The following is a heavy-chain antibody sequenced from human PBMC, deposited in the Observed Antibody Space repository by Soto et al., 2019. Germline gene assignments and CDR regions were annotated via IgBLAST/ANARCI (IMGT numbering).Heavy chain of an antibody. Sequence: QVQLVQSGPEVKKPGASVKVSCKASGYTLITYGISWVRQAPGQGLEWMAWINTYNGASKYAQKFQGRVTETADKSTNTAYMELRSLRPDDTAVYYCARYCSGGSCHNGVTDYWGQGTLVTVSS. CDR2: INTYNGAS. D-gene: IGHD2-15*01. CDR3: ARYCSGGSCHNGVTDY. J-gene: IGHJ4*02. CDR1: GYTLITYG. V-gene: IGHV1-18*01.